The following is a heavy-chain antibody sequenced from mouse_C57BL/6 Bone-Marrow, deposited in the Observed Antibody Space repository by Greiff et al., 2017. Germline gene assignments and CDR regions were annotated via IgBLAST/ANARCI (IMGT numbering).Heavy chain of an antibody. CDR3: ARREYYGQRYCDV. CDR1: GFTFSDYG. D-gene: IGHD1-2*01. Sequence: EVQGVESGGGLVQPGGSLKLSCAASGFTFSDYGMAWVRQAPRKGPEWVAFISNLAYSIYYADTVTGRFTISRENAKNTLYLEMSSLRSEDTAMYYCARREYYGQRYCDVWGTGTTVTVSS. CDR2: ISNLAYSI. V-gene: IGHV5-15*01. J-gene: IGHJ1*03.